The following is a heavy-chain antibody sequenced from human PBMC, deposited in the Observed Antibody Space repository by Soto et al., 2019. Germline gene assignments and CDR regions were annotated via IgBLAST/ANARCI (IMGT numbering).Heavy chain of an antibody. CDR1: GFTFMSYA. Sequence: PAGTLRLSCGASGFTFMSYAMIIVRQAPCKWVEWVSALSGSGGRTYYADSVKGRLTISRDNSKNTLYLQMKRLRAEDTAVYHCEKVGPTNWGASPSGGVYWGQGTLVTVSS. CDR2: LSGSGGRT. D-gene: IGHD7-27*01. CDR3: EKVGPTNWGASPSGGVY. V-gene: IGHV3-23*01. J-gene: IGHJ4*02.